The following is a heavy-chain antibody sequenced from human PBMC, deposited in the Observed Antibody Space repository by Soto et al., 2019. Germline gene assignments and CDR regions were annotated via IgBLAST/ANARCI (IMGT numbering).Heavy chain of an antibody. CDR1: GGSISSYY. D-gene: IGHD4-17*01. CDR3: ASVNLDTTVTTEWFDP. CDR2: FYPTGKT. V-gene: IGHV4-4*07. Sequence: SETLSLTCTVSGGSISSYYWCWTRQPAGKGLEWIGRFYPTGKTNYNPSLQSRLTMSADTSRNQFSLNLTSVTAADTAVYYCASVNLDTTVTTEWFDPWGQGTLVTVSS. J-gene: IGHJ5*02.